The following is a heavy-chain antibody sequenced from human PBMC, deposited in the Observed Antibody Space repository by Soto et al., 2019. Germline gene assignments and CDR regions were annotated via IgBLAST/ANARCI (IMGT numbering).Heavy chain of an antibody. Sequence: SETLSLTCTVSGGSISSYYWSWIRQPPGKGLEWIGYIYYSGSTNYNPSLKSRVTISVDTSKNQFSLKLSSVTAADSAVYYCARLRYSGHHLNNWFDPWGQGTLVTIS. D-gene: IGHD5-12*01. CDR1: GGSISSYY. V-gene: IGHV4-59*08. J-gene: IGHJ5*02. CDR2: IYYSGST. CDR3: ARLRYSGHHLNNWFDP.